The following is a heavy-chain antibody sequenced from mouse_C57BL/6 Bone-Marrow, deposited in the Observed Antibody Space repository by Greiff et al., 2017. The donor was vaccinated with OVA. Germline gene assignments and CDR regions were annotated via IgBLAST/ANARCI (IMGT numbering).Heavy chain of an antibody. D-gene: IGHD2-3*01. CDR3: ESYCGYYEDYCAMNN. Sequence: VQLHQSGPELVKPGASVKISCKASGYTFTDYYINWVKQRPGQGLEWIGWIFPGSGSTYYNEKFKGKATLTVDKSSSTAYMLLSSLTSEDSAVYFYESYCGYYEDYCAMNNSGRGTSVTVSS. J-gene: IGHJ4*01. CDR2: IFPGSGST. V-gene: IGHV1-75*01. CDR1: GYTFTDYY.